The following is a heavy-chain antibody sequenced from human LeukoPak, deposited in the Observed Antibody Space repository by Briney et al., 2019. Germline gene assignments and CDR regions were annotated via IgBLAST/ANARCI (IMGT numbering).Heavy chain of an antibody. CDR1: GGSISSYY. D-gene: IGHD2-8*01. J-gene: IGHJ5*02. Sequence: TSETLSLTCTVSGGSISSYYWSWIRQPPGKGLEWIGYIYYSGSTNYNPSLKSRVTISVDTSKNQFSLKLSSVTAADTAVYYCARYCTNGVCYVLSGGWFDPWGRGTLVTVSS. CDR3: ARYCTNGVCYVLSGGWFDP. CDR2: IYYSGST. V-gene: IGHV4-59*01.